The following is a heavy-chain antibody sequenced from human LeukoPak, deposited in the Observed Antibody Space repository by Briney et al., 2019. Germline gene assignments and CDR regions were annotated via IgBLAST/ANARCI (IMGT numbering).Heavy chain of an antibody. CDR1: GFTFSSYS. V-gene: IGHV3-21*01. J-gene: IGHJ4*02. Sequence: GGSLRLSCAASGFTFSSYSMNWVRQAPGKGLEWVSSISSSSSYIYYADSVKGRFTISRDNAKNSLCLQMNSLRAEDTAVYYCARDLAGAPTNFDYWGQGTLVTVSS. CDR3: ARDLAGAPTNFDY. CDR2: ISSSSSYI. D-gene: IGHD3-16*01.